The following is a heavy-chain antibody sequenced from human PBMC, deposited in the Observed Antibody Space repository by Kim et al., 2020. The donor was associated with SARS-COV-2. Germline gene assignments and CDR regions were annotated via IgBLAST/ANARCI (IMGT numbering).Heavy chain of an antibody. Sequence: GGSLRLSCAASGFTFSSYAMHWVRQAPGKGLEWVAVISYDGSNKYYVDSVKGRFTISRDNSKNTLYLQMNSLRAEDTAVYYCARDISNLSDYFDYWGQGT. CDR2: ISYDGSNK. D-gene: IGHD1-20*01. CDR1: GFTFSSYA. CDR3: ARDISNLSDYFDY. J-gene: IGHJ4*02. V-gene: IGHV3-30*04.